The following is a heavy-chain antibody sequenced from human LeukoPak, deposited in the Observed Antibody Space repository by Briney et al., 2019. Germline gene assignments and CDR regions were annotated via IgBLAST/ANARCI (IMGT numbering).Heavy chain of an antibody. CDR1: GGSISSGSYY. D-gene: IGHD6-13*01. V-gene: IGHV4-61*02. CDR2: IYTSGST. J-gene: IGHJ6*03. Sequence: NSSETLSLTCTVSGGSISSGSYYWSWIRQPAGKGLEWIGRIYTSGSTNYNPSLKSRVTISVDTPKNQFSLKLSSVTAADTAVYYCARIGIAAAGTISYYYYMDVWGKGTTVTVSS. CDR3: ARIGIAAAGTISYYYYMDV.